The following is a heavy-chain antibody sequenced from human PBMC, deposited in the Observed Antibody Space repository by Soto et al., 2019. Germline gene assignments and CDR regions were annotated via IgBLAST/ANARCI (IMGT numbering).Heavy chain of an antibody. Sequence: ASGKVSCKASGYTFTSYSMHWVRQAPGQRLEWMGWINAGNGNTKYSQKFQGRVTITRDTSASTAYMELSSLRSEDTAVYYCARDRITMVRGVSNWFDPWGQGTLVTVSS. CDR3: ARDRITMVRGVSNWFDP. CDR2: INAGNGNT. J-gene: IGHJ5*02. D-gene: IGHD3-10*01. V-gene: IGHV1-3*01. CDR1: GYTFTSYS.